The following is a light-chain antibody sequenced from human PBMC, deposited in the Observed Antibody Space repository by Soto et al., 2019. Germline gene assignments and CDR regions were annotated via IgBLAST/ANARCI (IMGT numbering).Light chain of an antibody. J-gene: IGKJ5*01. CDR1: QSVSSN. Sequence: ILMTQSPATLSVSPGESATLSCRASQSVSSNLARHQQKPGQAPRXLKYDASTRATGISARFSGSGSGTEFTLTISSLQSEDFAVYYCQQYHNWPITFGQGTRLEIK. V-gene: IGKV3-15*01. CDR2: DAS. CDR3: QQYHNWPIT.